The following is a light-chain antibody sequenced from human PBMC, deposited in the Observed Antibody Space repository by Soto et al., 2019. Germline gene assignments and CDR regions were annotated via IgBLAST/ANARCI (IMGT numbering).Light chain of an antibody. J-gene: IGKJ3*01. Sequence: DMQMTQSPPSLSASVGDRVTITCRASQGISNYLAWYQQKPGKVPKLLIYAASTLQSGVPSRFSASGSGTYFTLTISSLQPEDVATYYCQKYNSVPFTFAPGTKVEIK. CDR2: AAS. CDR3: QKYNSVPFT. CDR1: QGISNY. V-gene: IGKV1-27*01.